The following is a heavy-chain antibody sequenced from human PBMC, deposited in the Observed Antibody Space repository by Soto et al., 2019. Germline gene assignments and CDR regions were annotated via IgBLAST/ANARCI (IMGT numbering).Heavy chain of an antibody. V-gene: IGHV1-3*05. Sequence: QVQLVQSGAEEKKPGASVKVSCKASGYTFTSYAMHWVRQAPGQRLEWVGWINDGNGNTKYSQKFQGRVTITRDTSASTAYMELSSLRSQDTAVYYCARGIAPYYFDYWGQGTLVTVSS. CDR1: GYTFTSYA. CDR2: INDGNGNT. CDR3: ARGIAPYYFDY. J-gene: IGHJ4*02. D-gene: IGHD6-13*01.